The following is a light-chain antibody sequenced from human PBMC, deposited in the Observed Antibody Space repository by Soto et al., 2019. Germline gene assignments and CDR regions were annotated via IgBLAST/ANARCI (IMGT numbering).Light chain of an antibody. V-gene: IGLV1-44*01. CDR1: SSNIGSNI. J-gene: IGLJ3*02. Sequence: QSALTQPTSASVTPGQRVTISCSGSSSNIGSNIVNWYQQLPGTAPKLLIYSNNQRPSGVPDRFSGSKSGTSASLAISGLQSEDEADYYCAVWDDSLNGPVFGGGTKLTVL. CDR2: SNN. CDR3: AVWDDSLNGPV.